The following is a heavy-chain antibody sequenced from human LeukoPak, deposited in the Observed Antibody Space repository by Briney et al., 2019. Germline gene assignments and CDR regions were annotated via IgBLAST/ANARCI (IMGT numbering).Heavy chain of an antibody. CDR3: ARGALFDP. CDR1: GSTVSTTY. J-gene: IGHJ5*02. CDR2: INHSGST. V-gene: IGHV4-34*01. Sequence: GSLRLSCAVSGSTVSTTYVSWIRQPPGKGLEWIGEINHSGSTNYNPSLKSRVTISVDTSKNQFSLKLSSVTAADTAVYYCARGALFDPWGQGTLVTVSS.